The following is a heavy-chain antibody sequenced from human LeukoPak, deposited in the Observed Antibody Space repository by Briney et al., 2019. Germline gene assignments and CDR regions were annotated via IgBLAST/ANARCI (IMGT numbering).Heavy chain of an antibody. V-gene: IGHV1-8*01. CDR2: MNPSSGNT. J-gene: IGHJ6*02. Sequence: ASVKVSCKASGYTFTSYDFSWVRQAPGQGLEWMGWMNPSSGNTAYAQRFQGRVTMTRDTSTNTAFLQLTSLRSEDTAVYYCARGLDVERSSAWSWGPKKFYYNVMDVWGQGTTVTVSS. CDR1: GYTFTSYD. CDR3: ARGLDVERSSAWSWGPKKFYYNVMDV. D-gene: IGHD3-9*01.